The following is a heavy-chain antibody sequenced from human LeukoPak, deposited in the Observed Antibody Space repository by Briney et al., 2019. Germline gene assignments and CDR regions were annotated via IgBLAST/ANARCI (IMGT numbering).Heavy chain of an antibody. D-gene: IGHD4-23*01. Sequence: GGSLRLSRAASGFTFSNAWMSWVRQAPGEGLEWVGRIKSTTVDGTPEYAAAVKGRFTISRDDSKNTVYLQMNSLKTEDTAVYYCTTGPGNSGYWGQGTLVTVSS. CDR1: GFTFSNAW. V-gene: IGHV3-15*01. CDR3: TTGPGNSGY. CDR2: IKSTTVDGTP. J-gene: IGHJ4*02.